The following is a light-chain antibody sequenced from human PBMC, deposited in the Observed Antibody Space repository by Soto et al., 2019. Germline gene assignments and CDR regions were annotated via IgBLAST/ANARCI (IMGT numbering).Light chain of an antibody. CDR1: QSISDT. CDR2: GVS. J-gene: IGKJ4*01. V-gene: IGKV3-15*01. Sequence: EIVMSQSPATLSVSPGGRATLSCRASQSISDTLAWYQQKPGQAPRLLIYGVSTRATGVPARFSASGSGTEFTLTISSLQSDDFATYYCHQYDSYPFLFGGGTKVDIK. CDR3: HQYDSYPFL.